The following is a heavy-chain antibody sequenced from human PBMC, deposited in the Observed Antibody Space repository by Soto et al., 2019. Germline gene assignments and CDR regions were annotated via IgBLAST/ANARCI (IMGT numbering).Heavy chain of an antibody. D-gene: IGHD1-7*01. V-gene: IGHV4-4*02. CDR2: IYRTGST. Sequence: SETLSLTCAVSGGSFTSNNWLTWVRDPPGQGLEWIGEIYRTGSTNYNPSLKSRVTISLDKSENQFSLKVTSLTAADTAVYYCASRDPGTSVDYWGQGTLVTGSS. CDR1: GGSFTSNNW. CDR3: ASRDPGTSVDY. J-gene: IGHJ4*02.